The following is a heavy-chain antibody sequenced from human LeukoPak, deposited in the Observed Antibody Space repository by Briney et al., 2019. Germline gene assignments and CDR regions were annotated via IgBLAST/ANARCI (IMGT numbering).Heavy chain of an antibody. Sequence: ASVKVSCKASGYTFTSYGISWVRQAPAQGLEWMGWISAYNGNTNYAQKLQGRVTMTTDTSTGTAYMELRSLRSDDTAVYYCARGYCSGGSCYSDYWGQGTLVTVSS. CDR3: ARGYCSGGSCYSDY. J-gene: IGHJ4*02. D-gene: IGHD2-15*01. CDR2: ISAYNGNT. CDR1: GYTFTSYG. V-gene: IGHV1-18*01.